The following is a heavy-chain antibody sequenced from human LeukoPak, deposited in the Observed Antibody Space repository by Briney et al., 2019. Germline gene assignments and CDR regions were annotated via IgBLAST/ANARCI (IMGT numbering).Heavy chain of an antibody. J-gene: IGHJ4*02. D-gene: IGHD1-26*01. CDR3: ARDSLVGATRFALGTFEEDY. V-gene: IGHV1-2*02. Sequence: RASVKVSCKASGYTFTGYYMHWVRQAPGQGLEWMGWINPNSGGTNYAQKFQGRVTMTRDTSISTAYMELSRLRSDDTAVYYCARDSLVGATRFALGTFEEDYWGQGTLVTVSS. CDR2: INPNSGGT. CDR1: GYTFTGYY.